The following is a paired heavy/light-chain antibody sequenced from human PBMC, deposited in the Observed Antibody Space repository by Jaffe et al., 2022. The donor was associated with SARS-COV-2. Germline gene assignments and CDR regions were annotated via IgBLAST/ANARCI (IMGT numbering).Light chain of an antibody. V-gene: IGKV4-1*01. CDR2: WAS. CDR1: QNLLYSSNNKNY. Sequence: DIVMTQSPDSLAVSLGERATINCKSSQNLLYSSNNKNYLAWYQQKPGQPPKLLIYWASIRESGVPDRFSGSGSGTDFTLTISRLQAEDVAIYYCQQFYSAPHTFGQGTKLEIK. J-gene: IGKJ2*01. CDR3: QQFYSAPHT.
Heavy chain of an antibody. D-gene: IGHD2-21*02. Sequence: EVQVVESGGGLVQPGGSLRLSCKASGFTFSTYSMNWVRQAPGKGLEWVSYISRGATLIYYADSVKGRFTISRDDAKNSLYLQMHSLRDEDTAVYYCFGTPLANCGGDCSLSWGQGTLVTVSS. J-gene: IGHJ5*02. CDR2: ISRGATLI. CDR1: GFTFSTYS. V-gene: IGHV3-48*02. CDR3: FGTPLANCGGDCSLS.